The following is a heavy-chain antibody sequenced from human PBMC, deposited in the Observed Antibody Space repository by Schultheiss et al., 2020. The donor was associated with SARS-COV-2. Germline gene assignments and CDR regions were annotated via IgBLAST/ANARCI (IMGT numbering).Heavy chain of an antibody. CDR3: ARHGHHYYDSSSMWYFDY. J-gene: IGHJ4*02. D-gene: IGHD3-22*01. CDR1: GYSFTSYW. CDR2: IYPGDSDT. V-gene: IGHV5-51*01. Sequence: GESLKISCKGSGYSFTSYWIGWVRQMPGKGLEWMGIIYPGDSDTRYSPSFQGQVTISADKSISTAYLQWSSLKASDTAMYYCARHGHHYYDSSSMWYFDYWGQGTLVTVSS.